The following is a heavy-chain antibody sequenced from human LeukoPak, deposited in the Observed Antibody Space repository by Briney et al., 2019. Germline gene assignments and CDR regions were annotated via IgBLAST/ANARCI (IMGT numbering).Heavy chain of an antibody. Sequence: QSGGSLRLSCAASGFTFSSYEMNWVRQAPGKGLEWVSYISSSGSNIYYADSVKGRFTISRDNAKNSLYLQMNSLRAEDTAVYYCARFAMTRKLERLISSLYFDYWGQGTLVTVSS. CDR3: ARFAMTRKLERLISSLYFDY. D-gene: IGHD1-1*01. CDR1: GFTFSSYE. V-gene: IGHV3-48*03. J-gene: IGHJ4*02. CDR2: ISSSGSNI.